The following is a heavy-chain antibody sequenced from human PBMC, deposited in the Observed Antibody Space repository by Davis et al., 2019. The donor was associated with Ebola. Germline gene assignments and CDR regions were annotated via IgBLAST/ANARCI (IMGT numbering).Heavy chain of an antibody. Sequence: GESLKISCAASGFTFSSYAMHWVRQAPGKGLEWVAVISYDGSNKYYADSVKGRFTISRDNSKNTLYLQMNSLRAEDTAVYYCARVKGSFWSGYSGMNVWGLGTTVTVSS. CDR3: ARVKGSFWSGYSGMNV. CDR2: ISYDGSNK. CDR1: GFTFSSYA. V-gene: IGHV3-30*03. J-gene: IGHJ6*02. D-gene: IGHD3-3*01.